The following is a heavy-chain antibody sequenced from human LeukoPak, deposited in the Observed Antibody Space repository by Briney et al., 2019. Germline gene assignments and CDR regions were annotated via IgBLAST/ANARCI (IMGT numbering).Heavy chain of an antibody. CDR1: GYTFTGQY. D-gene: IGHD2-15*01. Sequence: ASVKVSCKASGYTFTGQYIHWVRQAPGQGLEWMGIIDPGGGGTIYAQKFQGRVTMTRDTSTSTVYMDLSSLTAEDTAVYYCAKELSGTTRVCDYWGQGTLVTVSS. J-gene: IGHJ4*02. V-gene: IGHV1-46*01. CDR3: AKELSGTTRVCDY. CDR2: IDPGGGGT.